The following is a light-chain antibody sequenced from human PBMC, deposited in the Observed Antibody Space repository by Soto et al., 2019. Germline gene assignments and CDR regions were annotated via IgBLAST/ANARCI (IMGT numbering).Light chain of an antibody. CDR1: SSDVGGSNF. CDR3: SSSAGGYTWV. V-gene: IGLV2-8*01. Sequence: QSVLTQPASVSGSPGQSITISCTGTSSDVGGSNFVSWYQQHPGKAPKLMIYEVSKRPSGVPARFSGSKSGNTASLTVSGLQAEDEADYYCSSSAGGYTWVFGGGTKLTVL. CDR2: EVS. J-gene: IGLJ3*02.